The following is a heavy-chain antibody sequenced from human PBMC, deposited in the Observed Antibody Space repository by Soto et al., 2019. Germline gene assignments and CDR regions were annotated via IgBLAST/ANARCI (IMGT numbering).Heavy chain of an antibody. CDR3: VSVGYRRGWNGYYGMDV. Sequence: SCLTLGNHPQNVTLTVCISGFPLSSSGMCVSWIRQPRGEALELLALMDWNGDTYYSTSLKTRLTISRDTSKNQVVLTMTNMDPADTATYYCVSVGYRRGWNGYYGMDVWGPATTLTATS. D-gene: IGHD6-19*01. V-gene: IGHV2-70*12. J-gene: IGHJ6*02. CDR2: MDWNGDT. CDR1: GFPLSSSGMC.